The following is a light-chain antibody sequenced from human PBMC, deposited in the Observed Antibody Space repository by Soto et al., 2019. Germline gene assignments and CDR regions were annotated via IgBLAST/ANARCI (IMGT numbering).Light chain of an antibody. CDR1: QTVRNNY. CDR2: DAS. V-gene: IGKV3-20*01. Sequence: EHVCTQSPGTLSLSPAERATLSFRASQTVRNNYLAWYQQKPGQAPRLLIYDASSRATGIPDRFSGSGSGTEFTLTISSLQSEDFAVYSCQQYDNWPTFGQGTKVDIK. CDR3: QQYDNWPT. J-gene: IGKJ1*01.